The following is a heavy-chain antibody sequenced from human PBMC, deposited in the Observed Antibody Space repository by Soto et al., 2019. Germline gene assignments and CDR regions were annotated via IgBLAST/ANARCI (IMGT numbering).Heavy chain of an antibody. CDR1: GFTFSSYA. CDR2: ISGSGGST. CDR3: AKLNTIFDSYGMDV. V-gene: IGHV3-23*01. Sequence: LRLSCAASGFTFSSYAMSWVRQAPGKGLEWVSAISGSGGSTYYADSVKGRFTISRDNSKNTLYLQMNSLRAEDTAVYYCAKLNTIFDSYGMDVWGQGTTVTVSS. D-gene: IGHD3-3*01. J-gene: IGHJ6*02.